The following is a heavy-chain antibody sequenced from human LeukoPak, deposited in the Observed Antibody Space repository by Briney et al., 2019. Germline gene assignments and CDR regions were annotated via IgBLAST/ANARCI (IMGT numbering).Heavy chain of an antibody. CDR2: IWYDGSNK. Sequence: GGSLRLSCAASGFTFSSYGMHWVRQAPGKGLEWVAVIWYDGSNKYYADSVKGRFTISRDNSKNTVYLQMNSLRAEDTAVYYCARFYDSSLDWGQGALVTVSS. D-gene: IGHD3-22*01. CDR3: ARFYDSSLD. J-gene: IGHJ4*02. CDR1: GFTFSSYG. V-gene: IGHV3-33*01.